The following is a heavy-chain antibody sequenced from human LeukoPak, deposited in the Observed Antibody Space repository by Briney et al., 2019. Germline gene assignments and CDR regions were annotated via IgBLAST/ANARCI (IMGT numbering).Heavy chain of an antibody. CDR3: ARDPLYIWWLRTHPGQDYYFNY. D-gene: IGHD5-12*01. J-gene: IGHJ4*02. CDR2: INPNSGGT. CDR1: GYTFTGYY. V-gene: IGHV1-2*02. Sequence: ASVKVSCKASGYTFTGYYMHWVRQAPGQGLEWMGWINPNSGGTNYAQKFQGRVTMTRDTSISTAYMELSRRRSDDTAVYYCARDPLYIWWLRTHPGQDYYFNYWGQGTLVTVSS.